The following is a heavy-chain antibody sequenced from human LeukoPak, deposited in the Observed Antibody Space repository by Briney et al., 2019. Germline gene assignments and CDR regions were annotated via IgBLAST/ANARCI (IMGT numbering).Heavy chain of an antibody. CDR3: AKDLGWIQFGY. D-gene: IGHD5-18*01. CDR2: VSGSGDST. J-gene: IGHJ4*02. Sequence: GGSLRLSCAASEFTFSRYGMSWVRQAPGKGLQWVSSVSGSGDSTYYTDSVKGRFTISRDNSKNTVYLQVSSLRAEDTAVYYCAKDLGWIQFGYWGQGTLVPSPQ. CDR1: EFTFSRYG. V-gene: IGHV3-23*01.